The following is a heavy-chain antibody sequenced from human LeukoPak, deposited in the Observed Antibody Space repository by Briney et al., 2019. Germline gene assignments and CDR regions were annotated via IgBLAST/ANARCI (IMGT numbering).Heavy chain of an antibody. CDR2: INPNSGGT. CDR1: ANTLGYY. J-gene: IGHJ3*01. D-gene: IGHD6-13*01. Sequence: ASVKVSCKASANTLGYYIHWVRQAPGLGLEWMGWINPNSGGTNYAQRFQGRVTMARDTSISTAYMELSSLRSDDTAVYYCARGNPLDDLAARMPFDVWGQGTMVTVSS. V-gene: IGHV1-2*02. CDR3: ARGNPLDDLAARMPFDV.